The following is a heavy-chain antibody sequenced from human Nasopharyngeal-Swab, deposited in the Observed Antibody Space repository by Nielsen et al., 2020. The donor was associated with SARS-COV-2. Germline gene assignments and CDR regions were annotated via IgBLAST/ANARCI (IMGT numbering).Heavy chain of an antibody. CDR2: IAHDASNE. D-gene: IGHD6-13*01. V-gene: IGHV3-30*03. CDR3: ARPLSRDSTWTTEANWFDP. CDR1: GFTFSSFG. Sequence: GESLKISCAASGFTFSSFGMHWVRQAPGKGLEWVAFIAHDASNEYYGDSVKGRFSISRDSSKNTLYLHMDSLRGEDTTLYHCARPLSRDSTWTTEANWFDPWGQGTLVTVSS. J-gene: IGHJ5*02.